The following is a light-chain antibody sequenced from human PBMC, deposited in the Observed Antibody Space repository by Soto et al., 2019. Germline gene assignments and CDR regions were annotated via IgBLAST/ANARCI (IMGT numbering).Light chain of an antibody. CDR2: DVS. CDR3: SSYTSTSTVV. V-gene: IGLV2-14*03. Sequence: QSALTQPASVSGSPGQSITISCTGTSSDVGGYNYVSWYQHQPGKAPKLMIYDVSNRPSGVSNRCSGSKSDNTASLTISGLQAEDEADYYCSSYTSTSTVVFGGGTKLTVL. J-gene: IGLJ2*01. CDR1: SSDVGGYNY.